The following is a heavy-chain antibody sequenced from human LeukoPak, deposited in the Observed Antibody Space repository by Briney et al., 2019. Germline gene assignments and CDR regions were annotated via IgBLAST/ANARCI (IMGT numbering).Heavy chain of an antibody. D-gene: IGHD5-18*01. J-gene: IGHJ4*02. CDR2: IKQGGSEK. Sequence: PGGSLRLSCAASGFTFSSYWMSWVRQAPGKGLEWVANIKQGGSEKYYVDSVKGRFTISRDNAKNSLYLQMNSLRAEDTAVYYCARDPGTAMGRALDYWGQGTLVTVSS. V-gene: IGHV3-7*01. CDR1: GFTFSSYW. CDR3: ARDPGTAMGRALDY.